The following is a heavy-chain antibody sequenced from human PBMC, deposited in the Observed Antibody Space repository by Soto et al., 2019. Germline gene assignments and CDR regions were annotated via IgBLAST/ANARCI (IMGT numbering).Heavy chain of an antibody. V-gene: IGHV1-18*01. Sequence: ASVKVSCKASGYTFTSYGISWVRQAPGQGLEWMGWISAYNGNTNYEQKLQGRVTMTTDTSTSTAYMELRSLRSDETAVYYCARLLYCSGGSCSQSLGYWGQGTLVTVSS. CDR2: ISAYNGNT. CDR3: ARLLYCSGGSCSQSLGY. D-gene: IGHD2-15*01. CDR1: GYTFTSYG. J-gene: IGHJ4*02.